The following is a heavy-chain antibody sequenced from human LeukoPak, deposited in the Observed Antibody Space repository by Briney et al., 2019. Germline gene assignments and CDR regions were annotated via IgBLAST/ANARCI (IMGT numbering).Heavy chain of an antibody. J-gene: IGHJ4*02. Sequence: SETLSLTCTVSGGSISSSSYYWGWIRQPPGKGLEWIGSIYYSGSTYYNPSLKNQVTISKDTSKNQFSLKLSSVTAADTAVYYCAGGRGGYSSGWYVGYWGQGTLVTVSS. CDR3: AGGRGGYSSGWYVGY. CDR1: GGSISSSSYY. CDR2: IYYSGST. V-gene: IGHV4-39*07. D-gene: IGHD6-19*01.